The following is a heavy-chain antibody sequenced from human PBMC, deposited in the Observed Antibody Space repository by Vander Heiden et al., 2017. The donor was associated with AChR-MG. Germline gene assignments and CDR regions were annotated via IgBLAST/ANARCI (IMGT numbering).Heavy chain of an antibody. J-gene: IGHJ4*02. V-gene: IGHV1-69*01. CDR2: IIPIFGTA. CDR3: ARDRVWVAAPTGAGTGGYFDY. Sequence: QVQLVQSGAEVKKPGSSVKVSCKASGGPFSSYAISWGRQAPGHGLEWMGVIIPIFGTANYAQKFKGRVTRTADESTRTAYMELSSLRSEDTAVYSCARDRVWVAAPTGAGTGGYFDYWGQGTLVTVSS. CDR1: GGPFSSYA. D-gene: IGHD6-19*01.